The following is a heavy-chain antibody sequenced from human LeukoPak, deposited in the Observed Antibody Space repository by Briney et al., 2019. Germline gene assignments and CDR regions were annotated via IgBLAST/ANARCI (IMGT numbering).Heavy chain of an antibody. CDR1: GGSISSTNYY. D-gene: IGHD4-17*01. J-gene: IGHJ4*02. Sequence: SETLSLTCTVSGGSISSTNYYWDWIRQPPGKGPEWIGSIYYNGRTEYNPALKSRATISVDTSKNHFSLTLRSVTAADTAIYYCARQPGDYLDYWGRGTLVTVSS. CDR2: IYYNGRT. CDR3: ARQPGDYLDY. V-gene: IGHV4-39*01.